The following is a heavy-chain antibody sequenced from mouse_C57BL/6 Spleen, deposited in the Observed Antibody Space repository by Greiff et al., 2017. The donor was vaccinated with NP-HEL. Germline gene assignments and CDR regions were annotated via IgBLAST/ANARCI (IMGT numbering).Heavy chain of an antibody. J-gene: IGHJ4*01. CDR1: GYTFTSYW. V-gene: IGHV1-55*01. CDR3: APYYYGPYAMDY. Sequence: QVQLQQSGAELVKPGASVKMSCKASGYTFTSYWITWVKQRPGQGLEWIGDIYPGSGSTNYNEKFKSKATLTVDTSSSTAYMQLSSRTSEDSAVYYCAPYYYGPYAMDYWGQGTSVTVSS. CDR2: IYPGSGST. D-gene: IGHD1-1*01.